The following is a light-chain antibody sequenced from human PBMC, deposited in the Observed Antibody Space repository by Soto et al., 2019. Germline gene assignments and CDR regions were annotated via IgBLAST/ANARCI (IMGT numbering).Light chain of an antibody. V-gene: IGLV3-25*03. Sequence: SSELTQPPSVSGSPGQTARITCSGDALPKQYAYWYQQKPGQAPVLVIYKDSERPSGIPERFSGSSSGTTVTLTISGVQAEDEADYYCQSADSSGTLYVFGTGTQLTVL. CDR3: QSADSSGTLYV. CDR1: ALPKQY. J-gene: IGLJ1*01. CDR2: KDS.